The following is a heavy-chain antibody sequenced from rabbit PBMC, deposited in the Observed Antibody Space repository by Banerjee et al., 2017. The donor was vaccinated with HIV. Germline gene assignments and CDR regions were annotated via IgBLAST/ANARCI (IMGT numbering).Heavy chain of an antibody. D-gene: IGHD4-1*01. CDR2: IYAGSSGRT. Sequence: QQQLEESGGGLVKPGGTLTLTCKASGFDFSSNAMCWFRQAPGKGLELIACIYAGSSGRTWYASWVNGRFTISGSTSLNTVDLKMTSLTAADTATYFCARDLAGVIGWNFDLWGPGTLVTVS. CDR3: ARDLAGVIGWNFDL. CDR1: GFDFSSNA. V-gene: IGHV1S43*01. J-gene: IGHJ4*01.